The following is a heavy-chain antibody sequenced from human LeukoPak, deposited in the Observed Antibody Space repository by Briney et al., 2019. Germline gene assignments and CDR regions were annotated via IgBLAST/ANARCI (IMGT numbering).Heavy chain of an antibody. CDR1: GSTFSSYG. V-gene: IGHV3-30*02. Sequence: PGGSLRLSCAASGSTFSSYGMHWVRQAPGKGLEWVAFIRYDGSNKYYADSVKGRSTISRDNSKNTLYLQMNSLRAEDTAVYYCAKDFYGDYSGSCFDYWGQGTLVTVSS. CDR2: IRYDGSNK. J-gene: IGHJ4*02. CDR3: AKDFYGDYSGSCFDY. D-gene: IGHD4-17*01.